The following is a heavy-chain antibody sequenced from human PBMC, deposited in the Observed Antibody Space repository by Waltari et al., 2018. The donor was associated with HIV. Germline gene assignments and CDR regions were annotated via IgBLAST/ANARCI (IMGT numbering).Heavy chain of an antibody. D-gene: IGHD3-10*01. CDR1: GYNFTNFD. Sequence: QVQLVQSGPEVKKPGASVKVSCKASGYNFTNFDVNWVRQASEQGLEWMGWINPKSGNTGYGQKFQGRVIMTRNTSINTAYMELSSLRSEDTAVYYCASPYYYGSGKGAFDIWGQGTLVTVSS. CDR2: INPKSGNT. V-gene: IGHV1-8*01. CDR3: ASPYYYGSGKGAFDI. J-gene: IGHJ3*02.